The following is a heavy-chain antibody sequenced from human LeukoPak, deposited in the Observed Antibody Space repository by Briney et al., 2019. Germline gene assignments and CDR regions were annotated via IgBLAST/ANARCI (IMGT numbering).Heavy chain of an antibody. CDR3: ARRYFDWFLGAGGSLDI. CDR2: IKQDGSEK. D-gene: IGHD3-9*01. V-gene: IGHV3-7*01. Sequence: GGSLRLSCAGSGFTFRSYWMHWVRQAPGKGLEWVANIKQDGSEKYYVDSVRGRFTISRDNANDSVYLQMNSLRAEDTAVYYCARRYFDWFLGAGGSLDIWGQGTMVTVSS. CDR1: GFTFRSYW. J-gene: IGHJ3*02.